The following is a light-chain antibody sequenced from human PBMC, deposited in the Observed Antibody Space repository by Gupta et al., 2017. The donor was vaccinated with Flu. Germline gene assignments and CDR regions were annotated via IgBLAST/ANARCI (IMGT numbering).Light chain of an antibody. V-gene: IGLV2-14*01. Sequence: QSALTQPASVSGSPGPSITISCTGTSSDVGGYNYVSWYQQHPGKAPKLMIYEVSTRPAGVASRFSGSKSGNTASLTISGRQEEDEADYYCSSYTSSSTWVFGGGTKLTVL. CDR2: EVS. CDR1: SSDVGGYNY. J-gene: IGLJ3*02. CDR3: SSYTSSSTWV.